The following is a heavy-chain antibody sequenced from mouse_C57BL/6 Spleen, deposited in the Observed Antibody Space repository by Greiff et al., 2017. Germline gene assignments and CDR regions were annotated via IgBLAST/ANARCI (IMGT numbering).Heavy chain of an antibody. Sequence: DVHLVESGGGLVKPGGSLKLSCAASGFTFSSYTMSWVRQTPEKRLEWVATISGGGGNTYYPDSVKGRFTISRDNAKNTLYLQMSRLRSEDTALYYCARASNSYYFDYWGQGTTLTVSS. CDR1: GFTFSSYT. V-gene: IGHV5-9*01. D-gene: IGHD2-5*01. CDR3: ARASNSYYFDY. J-gene: IGHJ2*01. CDR2: ISGGGGNT.